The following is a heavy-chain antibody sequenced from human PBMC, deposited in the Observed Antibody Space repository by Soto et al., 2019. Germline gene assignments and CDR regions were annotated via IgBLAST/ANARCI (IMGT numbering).Heavy chain of an antibody. CDR2: ISGSGSTI. Sequence: PGGSLRLSCAASGFTFSSYAVSWVRQAPGKGPEWISSISGSGSTIYYADSVKGRFTISRDNSKNTLYLQMSSLRAEDTAVYYCAKVFYYYDSSGYYYFDYWGQVTLVTVSS. CDR3: AKVFYYYDSSGYYYFDY. D-gene: IGHD3-22*01. CDR1: GFTFSSYA. V-gene: IGHV3-23*01. J-gene: IGHJ4*02.